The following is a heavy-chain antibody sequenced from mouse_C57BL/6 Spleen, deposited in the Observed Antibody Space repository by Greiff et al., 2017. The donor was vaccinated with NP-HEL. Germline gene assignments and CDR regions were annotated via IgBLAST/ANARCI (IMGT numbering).Heavy chain of an antibody. D-gene: IGHD2-10*01. CDR1: GFSLTSYG. V-gene: IGHV2-2*01. J-gene: IGHJ4*01. CDR2: IWSGGST. CDR3: ARILLRRYYAMDY. Sequence: QVQLKQSGPGLVQPSQSLSITCTVSGFSLTSYGVHWVRQSPGTGLEWLGVIWSGGSTDYNAAFISRLSISNDNSKSQVFFKMNSLQADDTAIYYCARILLRRYYAMDYWGQGTSVTVSS.